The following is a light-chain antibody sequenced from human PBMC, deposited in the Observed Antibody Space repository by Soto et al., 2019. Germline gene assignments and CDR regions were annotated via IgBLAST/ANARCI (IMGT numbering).Light chain of an antibody. CDR1: QTIGSSH. CDR2: AAS. Sequence: EIVLTQSPGTLSLSPGERATLSCRASQTIGSSHLAWYQQKPGQAPRVLIFAASSRATGIPDRFSGSGSGTDFTLTISRLEPEDLAVYYCQQYTGPPTTVGQGTRREIK. CDR3: QQYTGPPTT. J-gene: IGKJ5*01. V-gene: IGKV3-20*01.